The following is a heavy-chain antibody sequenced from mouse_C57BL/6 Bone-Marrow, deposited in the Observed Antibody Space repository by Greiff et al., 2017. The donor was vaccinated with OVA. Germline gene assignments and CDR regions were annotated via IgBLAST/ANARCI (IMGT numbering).Heavy chain of an antibody. Sequence: QVQLQQSGAELMKPGASVKLSCKATGYTFTGYWIAWVKQRPGHGLEWIGELLPGSGSTNYNEKFKGKATFTADTSSNTAYMQLSSLTTEDSAIYYCARRNPCYYGKPGFAYWGQGTLVTVSA. CDR3: ARRNPCYYGKPGFAY. CDR2: LLPGSGST. V-gene: IGHV1-9*01. CDR1: GYTFTGYW. J-gene: IGHJ3*01. D-gene: IGHD1-1*01.